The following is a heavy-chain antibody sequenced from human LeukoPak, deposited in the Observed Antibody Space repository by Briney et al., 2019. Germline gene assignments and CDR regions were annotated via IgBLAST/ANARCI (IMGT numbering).Heavy chain of an antibody. CDR1: GFTFSSYG. V-gene: IGHV3-30*03. J-gene: IGHJ4*02. Sequence: GGSLRLSCVASGFTFSSYGMHWVRQAPGKGLEWVAVISYDGSNKYYADSVKGRFTISRDNSKNTLYLQMNSLRVEDTAVYYCARAILWDNYYDSTSYRSYYFDYWGQGTLVTVSS. CDR3: ARAILWDNYYDSTSYRSYYFDY. CDR2: ISYDGSNK. D-gene: IGHD3-22*01.